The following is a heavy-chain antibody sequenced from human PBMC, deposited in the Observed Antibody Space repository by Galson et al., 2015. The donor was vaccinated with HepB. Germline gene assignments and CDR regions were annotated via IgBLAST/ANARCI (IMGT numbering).Heavy chain of an antibody. V-gene: IGHV3-30*14. Sequence: SLRLSCAASGFTFSSYAMHWVRQAPGKGLEWVAVISYDGSNKYYADSVKGRFTISRDNSKNTLYLQMNSLRAEDTAVYYCARDGSYYDILTGYYSPYYFDYWGQGTLVTVSS. CDR2: ISYDGSNK. J-gene: IGHJ4*02. CDR3: ARDGSYYDILTGYYSPYYFDY. D-gene: IGHD3-9*01. CDR1: GFTFSSYA.